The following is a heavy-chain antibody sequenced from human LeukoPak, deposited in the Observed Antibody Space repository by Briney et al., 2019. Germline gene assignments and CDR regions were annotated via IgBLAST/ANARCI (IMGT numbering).Heavy chain of an antibody. Sequence: ASETLSLTCTVSGGSISSGGYYWSWIRQHPGKGLEWIGYIYYSGSTYYNPSLKSRVTMSVDTSKNQFSLKLSSVTAADTAVYYCATIRDTAHRYWYFDLWGRGTLVIVSS. J-gene: IGHJ2*01. CDR2: IYYSGST. D-gene: IGHD5-18*01. CDR1: GGSISSGGYY. V-gene: IGHV4-61*08. CDR3: ATIRDTAHRYWYFDL.